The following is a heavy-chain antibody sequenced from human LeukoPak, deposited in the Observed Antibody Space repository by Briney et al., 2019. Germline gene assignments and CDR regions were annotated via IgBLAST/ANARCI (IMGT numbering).Heavy chain of an antibody. CDR2: IDQYGRAK. J-gene: IGHJ4*02. CDR1: GFTFSNYW. D-gene: IGHD5-18*01. V-gene: IGHV3-7*04. CDR3: ARADSYGSILDY. Sequence: GGSLRLACAASGFTFSNYWMSWVRQAPGKGLEWVASIDQYGRAKYYVDSVRGRFTFSRDSTKNSLHLQMSSLRAEDTAVYYCARADSYGSILDYWGQGTRVTVSS.